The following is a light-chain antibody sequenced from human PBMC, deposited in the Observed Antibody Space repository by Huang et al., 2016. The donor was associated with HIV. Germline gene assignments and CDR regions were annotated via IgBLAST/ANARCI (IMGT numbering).Light chain of an antibody. CDR1: QSVGSY. J-gene: IGKJ1*01. CDR2: DAS. V-gene: IGKV3-11*01. CDR3: QQRSNWPPET. Sequence: EIVLTQSPATLSLSPGERATLSCRASQSVGSYLAWYQHKPGQAPRLLIDDASNRATGIPARCSGSGSGTDFSLTISSLEPEDFAVYHCQQRSNWPPETFGQGTKVEIK.